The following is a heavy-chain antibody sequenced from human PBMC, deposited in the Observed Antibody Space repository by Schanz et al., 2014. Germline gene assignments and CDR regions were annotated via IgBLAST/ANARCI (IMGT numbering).Heavy chain of an antibody. D-gene: IGHD3-22*01. CDR2: ISYHGSAR. J-gene: IGHJ4*02. Sequence: QVQLVESGGGVVQPGRSLRLSCAGSGFSFSDYGMHWVRQAPGRGLEWVAVISYHGSARYYADSVKGRFTISRDNSKNTLYLQMTSLRPEDTDVYFCAKSYDTSGYSGFDYWGQGTLVTVSS. CDR1: GFSFSDYG. V-gene: IGHV3-30*18. CDR3: AKSYDTSGYSGFDY.